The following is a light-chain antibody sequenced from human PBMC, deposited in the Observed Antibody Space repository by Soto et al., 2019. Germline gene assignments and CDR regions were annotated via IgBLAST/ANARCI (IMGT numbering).Light chain of an antibody. CDR1: QTISINY. CDR3: QQYVSWT. J-gene: IGKJ1*01. V-gene: IGKV3-20*01. CDR2: GES. Sequence: EIVLTQSPGTLSVSPGERATLSCRASQTISINYLAWSQQKPGQAPSLLINGESSRATGIPDRFSGSGSGTDFTLTISRLEPEDSAIYYCQQYVSWTFGQGTKVEIK.